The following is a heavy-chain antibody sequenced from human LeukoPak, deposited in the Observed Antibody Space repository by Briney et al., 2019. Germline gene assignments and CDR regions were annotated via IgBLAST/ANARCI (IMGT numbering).Heavy chain of an antibody. J-gene: IGHJ5*02. CDR2: INPDGTKT. Sequence: GGSLRLSCAASGFTFTTFWLTWVRQSPGKGLEWVANINPDGTKTTYVDSVEGRFAISRDNAKNSVFLLMTSLRAEDTAMYYCATAPASVDSSWGQGTLVAVSS. CDR1: GFTFTTFW. V-gene: IGHV3-7*01. CDR3: ATAPASVDSS. D-gene: IGHD3-3*01.